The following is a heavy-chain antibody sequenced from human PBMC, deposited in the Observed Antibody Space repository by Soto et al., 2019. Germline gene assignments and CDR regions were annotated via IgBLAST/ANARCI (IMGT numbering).Heavy chain of an antibody. V-gene: IGHV3-74*01. D-gene: IGHD5-12*01. CDR1: GFTFSSYW. Sequence: EVQLVESGGGLVQPGGSLRLSCAASGFTFSSYWMHWVRQAPGKGLVWVSRINSDGSSTSYAESVKGRFTISRDNAKNKLYRQMNSLRAEDTAVYYCARDQWMSNAFDIWGQGTMVTASS. CDR3: ARDQWMSNAFDI. J-gene: IGHJ3*02. CDR2: INSDGSST.